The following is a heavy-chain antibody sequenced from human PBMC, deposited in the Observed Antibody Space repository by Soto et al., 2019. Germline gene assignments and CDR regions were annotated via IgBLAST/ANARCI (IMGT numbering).Heavy chain of an antibody. Sequence: ASVKVSCKASGYTFTSYGISWVRQAPGQGLEWMGWISAYNGNTNYAQKLQGRVTMTTDTSTSTAYMELRSLRSDDTAVYYCARGRVLRYFDYYFDYWGQGTLVTVSS. CDR3: ARGRVLRYFDYYFDY. CDR2: ISAYNGNT. D-gene: IGHD3-9*01. J-gene: IGHJ4*02. CDR1: GYTFTSYG. V-gene: IGHV1-18*01.